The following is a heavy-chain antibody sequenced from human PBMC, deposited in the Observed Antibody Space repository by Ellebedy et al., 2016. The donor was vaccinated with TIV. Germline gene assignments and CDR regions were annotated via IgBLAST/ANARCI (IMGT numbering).Heavy chain of an antibody. V-gene: IGHV3-7*01. CDR2: IKPDGSET. J-gene: IGHJ4*02. CDR3: ARAQVHASPDPRYTNSWYVDYFDY. D-gene: IGHD6-13*01. Sequence: GGSLRLSXKASRFSVSANFMSWVRQAPGKGLKWVANIKPDGSETFYVDSVKGRFTISRDNAKNSLYLQMNSLRAEDTAVYFCARAQVHASPDPRYTNSWYVDYFDYWGQGALGTVSS. CDR1: RFSVSANF.